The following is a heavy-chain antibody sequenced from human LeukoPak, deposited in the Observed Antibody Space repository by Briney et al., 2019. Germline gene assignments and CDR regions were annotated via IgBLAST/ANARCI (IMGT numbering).Heavy chain of an antibody. D-gene: IGHD3-10*01. CDR3: ARDLGLDY. CDR2: IKEDGSEK. CDR1: GFIFSRYW. V-gene: IGHV3-7*01. J-gene: IGHJ4*02. Sequence: GGSLRLSCAASGFIFSRYWMSWVRQAPGKGLEWVANIKEDGSEKAYVASVKGRFTISRDNAKNALYLQMNSLRVEDTAVYYCARDLGLDYWGQGTLVTVSS.